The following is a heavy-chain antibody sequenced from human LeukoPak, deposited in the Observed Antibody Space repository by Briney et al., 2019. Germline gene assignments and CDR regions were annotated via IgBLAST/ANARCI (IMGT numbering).Heavy chain of an antibody. Sequence: SETLSLTCTVSGASISSYYWNWIPEPPGKGVEWIGYIYYSGNTNYNPSLKSRVTMSVDTSKNQFSLKVTSVTAADTAVYYCARFRNFVSDSWGQGTMVTVSS. D-gene: IGHD3-16*01. V-gene: IGHV4-59*12. CDR2: IYYSGNT. J-gene: IGHJ3*02. CDR1: GASISSYY. CDR3: ARFRNFVSDS.